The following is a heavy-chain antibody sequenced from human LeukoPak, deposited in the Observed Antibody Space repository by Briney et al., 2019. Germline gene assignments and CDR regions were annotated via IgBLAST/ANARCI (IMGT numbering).Heavy chain of an antibody. CDR1: GFTFSDYY. J-gene: IGHJ6*02. V-gene: IGHV3-11*01. CDR2: ISSSSSTI. CDR3: ARVPPYDFWSGNYYGMDV. D-gene: IGHD3-3*01. Sequence: GGSLRLSCAASGFTFSDYYMSWIRQAPGKGLEWVSYISSSSSTIYYADSVKGRFTISRDNAKNSLYLQMNSLRAEDTAVYYCARVPPYDFWSGNYYGMDVWGQGTTVTVSS.